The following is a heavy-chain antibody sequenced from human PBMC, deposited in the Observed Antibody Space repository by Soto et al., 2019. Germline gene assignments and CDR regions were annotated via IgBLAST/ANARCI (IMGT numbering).Heavy chain of an antibody. CDR3: ARENYDYDVNWFDP. J-gene: IGHJ5*02. Sequence: QVQLQESGPGLVKPSQTLSLTCTVSGGSISSGGYYWSWIRQHPGKGLEWIGYIYYSGSTYYNPSLKSRVTIAVDTSKNQFSLKLSSVTAADTAVYYCARENYDYDVNWFDPWGQGTLVTVSS. CDR1: GGSISSGGYY. V-gene: IGHV4-31*03. CDR2: IYYSGST. D-gene: IGHD3-22*01.